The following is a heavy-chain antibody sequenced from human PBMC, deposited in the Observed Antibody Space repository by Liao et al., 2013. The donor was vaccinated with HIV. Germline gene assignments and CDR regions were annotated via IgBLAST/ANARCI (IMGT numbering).Heavy chain of an antibody. D-gene: IGHD3-22*01. CDR3: ARDTYSDSSGYYPSDNDAFDI. Sequence: QVQLQESGPGLVKPAQTLSLTCTVSGGSISSGTYFWTWIRQPAGKGLEWIGRIYTSGSTNYSPSLKSRVTISLHTSKNQFSLKLSSVTAADTAVYYCARDTYSDSSGYYPSDNDAFDILGPRDNGHRLF. CDR1: GGSISSGTYF. V-gene: IGHV4-61*02. CDR2: IYTSGST. J-gene: IGHJ3*02.